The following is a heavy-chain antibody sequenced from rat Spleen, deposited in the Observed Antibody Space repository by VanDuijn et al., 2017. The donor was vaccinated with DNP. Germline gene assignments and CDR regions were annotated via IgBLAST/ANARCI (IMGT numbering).Heavy chain of an antibody. V-gene: IGHV5-29*01. CDR2: ISYDGSDT. J-gene: IGHJ4*01. CDR1: GSIFSSYW. CDR3: ARHRTIMPYYYSMDA. Sequence: EVKLVESGGGLVQPGRSLKLSCAASGSIFSSYWMYWIRQAPGKGLEWVATISYDGSDTYYRDSVKGRFTISRDNAQSTLYLQMDSLRSEDTATYYCARHRTIMPYYYSMDAWGQGASVTVSS. D-gene: IGHD1-12*01.